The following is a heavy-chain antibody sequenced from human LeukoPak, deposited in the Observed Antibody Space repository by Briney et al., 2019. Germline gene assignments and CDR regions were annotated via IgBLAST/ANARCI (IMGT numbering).Heavy chain of an antibody. V-gene: IGHV3-30*18. CDR1: GFTFSSYG. CDR2: ISYDGSNK. D-gene: IGHD6-13*01. Sequence: GGSLRLSCAASGFTFSSYGMHWVRQAPGKGLEWVAVISYDGSNKYYADSVKGRFTISRDNSKNTLYLQMNSLRAEDTAVYHCAKRMGPSIAAADLDYWGQGTLVIVSS. CDR3: AKRMGPSIAAADLDY. J-gene: IGHJ4*02.